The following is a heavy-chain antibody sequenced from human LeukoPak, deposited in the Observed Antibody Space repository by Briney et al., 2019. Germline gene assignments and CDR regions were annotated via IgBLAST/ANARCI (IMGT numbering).Heavy chain of an antibody. Sequence: SETLSLTCSVSGDSVSRSDSYWDWIRQPPGKGLEWIGTIYYSGRTYYSPSLKSRVTMSVDPSNNLSSLTLRPVTAADTAVYYCARRRYYDGSGYLEWGQGTLLSVSS. CDR3: ARRRYYDGSGYLE. J-gene: IGHJ1*01. CDR2: IYYSGRT. D-gene: IGHD3-22*01. CDR1: GDSVSRSDSY. V-gene: IGHV4-39*01.